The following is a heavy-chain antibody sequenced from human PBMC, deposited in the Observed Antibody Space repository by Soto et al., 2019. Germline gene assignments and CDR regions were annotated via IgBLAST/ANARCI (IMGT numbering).Heavy chain of an antibody. CDR1: GYSFTSYW. V-gene: IGHV5-10-1*03. J-gene: IGHJ3*02. D-gene: IGHD3-22*01. CDR2: IDPSDSYT. CDR3: ARRLRYYDSSGYYPDNAFDI. Sequence: EVQLVQSGAEVKKPGESLRISCKGSGYSFTSYWISWVRQMPGKGLEWMGRIDPSDSYTNYSPSFQGHVTISADKSISTAYLQWSSLKASDTAMYYCARRLRYYDSSGYYPDNAFDIWGQGTMVTVSS.